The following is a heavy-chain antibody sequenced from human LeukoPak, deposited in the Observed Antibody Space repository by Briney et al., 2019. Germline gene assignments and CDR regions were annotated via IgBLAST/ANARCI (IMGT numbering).Heavy chain of an antibody. CDR3: ARHGSSWSFDY. D-gene: IGHD6-13*01. CDR2: IYTSGST. CDR1: GGSISSYY. V-gene: IGHV4-4*07. J-gene: IGHJ4*02. Sequence: SEALSLTCTVSGGSISSYYWSWIRQPAGKGLEWIGRIYTSGSTNYNPSLKSRVTISVDKSKNQFSLRLSSVTAADTAVYYCARHGSSWSFDYWGQGTLVTVSS.